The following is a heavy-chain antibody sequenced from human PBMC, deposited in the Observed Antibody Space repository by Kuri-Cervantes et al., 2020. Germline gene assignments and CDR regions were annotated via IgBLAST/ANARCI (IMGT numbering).Heavy chain of an antibody. J-gene: IGHJ4*02. V-gene: IGHV3-53*01. CDR2: IYSGGST. CDR3: ARDGSGWSPDF. D-gene: IGHD6-19*01. Sequence: GESLKISCAASGFTVSSNYMSWVRQAPGTGLEWVSVIYSGGSTYYADSVKGRFTISRDNSRNILYLQMNSLRVDDTGVYFCARDGSGWSPDFWGQGTLVTVSS. CDR1: GFTVSSNY.